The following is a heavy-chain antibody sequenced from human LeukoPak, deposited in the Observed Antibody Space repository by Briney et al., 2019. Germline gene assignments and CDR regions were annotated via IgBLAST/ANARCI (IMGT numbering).Heavy chain of an antibody. CDR1: GYTFTSYY. Sequence: ASVKVSCKASGYTFTSYYMHWVRQAPGQGLEWMGIINPSGGSTSYAQKFQGRVTMTRDTSTSTVYMELSSLRSEDTAVYYCARESTPITIFGVVDAAEALDIWGQGTMVTVSS. CDR2: INPSGGST. D-gene: IGHD3-3*01. V-gene: IGHV1-46*01. CDR3: ARESTPITIFGVVDAAEALDI. J-gene: IGHJ3*02.